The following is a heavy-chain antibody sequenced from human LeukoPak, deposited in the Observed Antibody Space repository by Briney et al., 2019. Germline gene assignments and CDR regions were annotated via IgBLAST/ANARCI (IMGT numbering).Heavy chain of an antibody. CDR3: AKLSSRGEYYYYYGMDV. V-gene: IGHV3-9*01. CDR1: GFTFDDYA. J-gene: IGHJ6*02. CDR2: ISWNSGSI. Sequence: PGGSLRLSCAAPGFTFDDYAMHWVRQAPGKGLEWVSGISWNSGSIGYADSVKGRFTISRDNAKNSLYLQMNSLRAEDTALYYCAKLSSRGEYYYYYGMDVWGQGTTVTVSS. D-gene: IGHD3-10*01.